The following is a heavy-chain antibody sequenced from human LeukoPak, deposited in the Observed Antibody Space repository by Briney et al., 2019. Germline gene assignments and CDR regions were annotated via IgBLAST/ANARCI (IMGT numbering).Heavy chain of an antibody. CDR3: ATAYTIFGVVTPTTNWFDP. CDR1: GYTLTELS. D-gene: IGHD3-3*01. J-gene: IGHJ5*02. Sequence: ASVKVSCKVSGYTLTELSMHWVRQAPGKGLEWMGGFATEDGETIYAQKFQGRVTMTEDTSTDTAYMELGSLRSEDTAVYYCATAYTIFGVVTPTTNWFDPWGQGTLVTV. CDR2: FATEDGET. V-gene: IGHV1-24*01.